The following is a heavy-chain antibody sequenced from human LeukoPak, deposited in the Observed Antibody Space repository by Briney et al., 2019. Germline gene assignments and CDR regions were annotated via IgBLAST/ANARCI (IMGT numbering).Heavy chain of an antibody. CDR3: ARVRRRFLEWLLSDYYYYMDV. CDR1: GGSFSGYY. J-gene: IGHJ6*03. V-gene: IGHV4-34*01. CDR2: INHSGST. Sequence: SETLSLTCAVYGGSFSGYYWSWIRQPPGKGLEWIGEINHSGSTNHNPSLKSRVTISVDTSKNQFSLKLSSVTAADTAVYYCARVRRRFLEWLLSDYYYYMDVWGKGTTVTVSS. D-gene: IGHD3-3*01.